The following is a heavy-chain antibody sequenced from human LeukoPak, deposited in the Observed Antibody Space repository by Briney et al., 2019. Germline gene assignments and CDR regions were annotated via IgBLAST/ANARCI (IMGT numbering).Heavy chain of an antibody. CDR2: ISADNGDT. Sequence: GASVKVSCKASGYTFTTFGISWVRQAPGQGLEWMGWISADNGDTDYARKFQGRVTLTTDTSTSTAYMELTSLRSDDTALYYCARDVGINRFDYWGQGTLVTVSS. D-gene: IGHD7-27*01. J-gene: IGHJ4*02. V-gene: IGHV1-18*01. CDR1: GYTFTTFG. CDR3: ARDVGINRFDY.